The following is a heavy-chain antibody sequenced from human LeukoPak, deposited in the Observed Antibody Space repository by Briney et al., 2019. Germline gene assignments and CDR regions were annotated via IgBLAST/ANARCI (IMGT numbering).Heavy chain of an antibody. V-gene: IGHV4-39*01. CDR3: ARHGNRGGPDY. Sequence: TSETLSLTCAVSGDSITSSSYYWAWIRQPPGKGLEWIGTIYHSGSTYYNSSLKSRVTTSVDTSKNQFALKLSSVTAADTAVYYCARHGNRGGPDYWGQGTLVSVSS. CDR2: IYHSGST. CDR1: GDSITSSSYY. J-gene: IGHJ4*02. D-gene: IGHD3-10*01.